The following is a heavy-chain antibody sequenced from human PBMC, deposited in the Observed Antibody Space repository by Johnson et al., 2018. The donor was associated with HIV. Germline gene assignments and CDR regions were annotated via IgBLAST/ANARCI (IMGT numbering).Heavy chain of an antibody. CDR2: IKQDGSEK. CDR1: GFTFSSYA. Sequence: VQLVESGGGLVQPGGSLRLSCAASGFTFSSYAMSWVRQTPRKGLEWVANIKQDGSEKYYVDSVKGRFTISRDNAKNSLYLQMSSLRAGDTAVYYCARGSGSYGDAFDIWGQGTMVTVSS. D-gene: IGHD1-26*01. CDR3: ARGSGSYGDAFDI. J-gene: IGHJ3*02. V-gene: IGHV3-7*01.